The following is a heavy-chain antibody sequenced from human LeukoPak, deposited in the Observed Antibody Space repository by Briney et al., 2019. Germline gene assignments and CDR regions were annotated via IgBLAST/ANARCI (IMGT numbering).Heavy chain of an antibody. J-gene: IGHJ1*01. D-gene: IGHD3-22*01. Sequence: SVTLSCKGSGCTVSSYANSWVRQPPAQGLERMGSIIPIFGTANYAQKIQGRVTITTDESTSTAYMELSSLRSEDTAVYYCARGEHYYDSSGYYAEYFQHWGQGTLVTVSS. CDR3: ARGEHYYDSSGYYAEYFQH. V-gene: IGHV1-69*05. CDR2: IIPIFGTA. CDR1: GCTVSSYA.